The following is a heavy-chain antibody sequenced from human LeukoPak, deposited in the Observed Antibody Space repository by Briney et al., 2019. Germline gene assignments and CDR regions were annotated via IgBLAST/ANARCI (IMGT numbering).Heavy chain of an antibody. CDR2: IYSGGST. CDR3: AREPDGYIDY. CDR1: GFTVSSNY. Sequence: TGGSLRLSCAASGFTVSSNYMSWVRQAPGKGLEWVLVIYSGGSTYYADSVKGRFTISRDNSKNTLYLQMNSLRAEDTAVYYCAREPDGYIDYWGQGTLVTVSS. J-gene: IGHJ4*02. D-gene: IGHD5-24*01. V-gene: IGHV3-66*02.